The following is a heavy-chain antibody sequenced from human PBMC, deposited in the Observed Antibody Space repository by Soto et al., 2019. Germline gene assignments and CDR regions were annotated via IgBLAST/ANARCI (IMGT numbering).Heavy chain of an antibody. CDR3: ARGDSGYYLPYFDY. Sequence: PSETLSLTCTVSGGSISSGDYYWSWIRQPPGKGLEWIGYIYYSGSTYYNPSLKSRVTISVDTSKNQFSLKLSSVTAADTAVYYCARGDSGYYLPYFDYWGQGTLVTVSS. CDR1: GGSISSGDYY. D-gene: IGHD3-22*01. J-gene: IGHJ4*02. CDR2: IYYSGST. V-gene: IGHV4-30-4*01.